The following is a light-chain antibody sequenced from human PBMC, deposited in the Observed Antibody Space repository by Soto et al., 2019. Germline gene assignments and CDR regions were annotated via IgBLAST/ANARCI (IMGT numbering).Light chain of an antibody. CDR2: EVS. CDR3: GSITSSSTSV. J-gene: IGLJ1*01. Sequence: VLRQPASVSGSPGQSITISCTGTSSDVGTYKYVSWYQHQPGEAPKLIIYEVSNRPSGVSNRFSGSKSGNTASLTISGIQTEDEADYYCGSITSSSTSVFGTGTKVTVL. V-gene: IGLV2-14*01. CDR1: SSDVGTYKY.